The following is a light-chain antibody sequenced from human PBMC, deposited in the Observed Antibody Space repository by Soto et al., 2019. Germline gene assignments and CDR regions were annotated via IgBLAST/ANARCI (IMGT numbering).Light chain of an antibody. CDR2: DAS. Sequence: EIVLTQSPATLSLSPGQRATLSCRASQSVSSYLAWYHQKPGQAPTLLIHDASNRATGIPARFSGNGSGTNFTLTISILEPEDFAVYYCQQRSNWPPSLTFGGGTKVEIK. CDR1: QSVSSY. CDR3: QQRSNWPPSLT. V-gene: IGKV3-11*01. J-gene: IGKJ4*01.